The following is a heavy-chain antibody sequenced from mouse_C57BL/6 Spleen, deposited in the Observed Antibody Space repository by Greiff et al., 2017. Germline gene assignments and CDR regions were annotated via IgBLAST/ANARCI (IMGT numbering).Heavy chain of an antibody. CDR2: IYPGSGNT. Sequence: QVQLKQSGAELVRPGASVKLSCKASGYTFTDYYINWVKQRPGQGLEWIARIYPGSGNTYYNEKFKGKATLTAEKSSSTAYMQLSSLTSEDSAVYFCARRNYYGSLDYWGQGTTLTVSS. CDR3: ARRNYYGSLDY. D-gene: IGHD1-1*01. J-gene: IGHJ2*01. V-gene: IGHV1-76*01. CDR1: GYTFTDYY.